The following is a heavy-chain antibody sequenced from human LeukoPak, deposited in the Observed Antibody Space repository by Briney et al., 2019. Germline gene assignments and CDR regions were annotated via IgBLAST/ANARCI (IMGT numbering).Heavy chain of an antibody. CDR1: GGTFSSYA. Sequence: ASVKVSCKASGGTFSSYAISWVRQAPGQGLEWMGWINPNSGGTNYAQKFQGRVTMTRDTSISTAYMELTRLRSDDTAVYYCARDHQLPLLGWFDPWGQGTLVTVSS. D-gene: IGHD2-2*01. CDR3: ARDHQLPLLGWFDP. V-gene: IGHV1-2*02. J-gene: IGHJ5*02. CDR2: INPNSGGT.